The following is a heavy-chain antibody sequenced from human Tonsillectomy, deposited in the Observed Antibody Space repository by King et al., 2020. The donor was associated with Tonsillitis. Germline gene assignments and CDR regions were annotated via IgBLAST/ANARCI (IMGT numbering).Heavy chain of an antibody. CDR3: ARRATGIVVVPATRDAFDI. J-gene: IGHJ3*02. Sequence: QLQESGPGLVKPSETLSLTCKVSGGSISSSSYFWDWIRQPPGKGLEWIGSIYYIGSTYYNPSLKSRVTISVDTSKNQFSRKLSSVTAADTAVYYCARRATGIVVVPATRDAFDIWGQGTMVTVSS. D-gene: IGHD2-2*01. CDR1: GGSISSSSYF. CDR2: IYYIGST. V-gene: IGHV4-39*01.